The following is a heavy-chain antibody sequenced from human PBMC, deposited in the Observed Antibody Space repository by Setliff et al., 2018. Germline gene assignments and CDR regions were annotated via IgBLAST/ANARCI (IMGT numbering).Heavy chain of an antibody. D-gene: IGHD2-2*01. Sequence: ASVKVSCKASGYSFAKYALHWVRQAPGQRLEWMGWINAGNGYTKCSQNFQGRVTITRDTSASTAYVELSSLRSEDTAVYYCAREVLPLVREEAFYIWGQGTMVTVSS. CDR2: INAGNGYT. J-gene: IGHJ3*02. CDR3: AREVLPLVREEAFYI. CDR1: GYSFAKYA. V-gene: IGHV1-3*01.